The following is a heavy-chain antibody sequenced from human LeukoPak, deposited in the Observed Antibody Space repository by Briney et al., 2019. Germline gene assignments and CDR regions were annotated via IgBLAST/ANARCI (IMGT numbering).Heavy chain of an antibody. D-gene: IGHD3-10*01. Sequence: ASVKVSCKASGGTFSSYEISWVRQAPGQGLEWMGGIIPIFGIANYAQKFQGRVTMTRDMSTSTVYMDLSSLRSEDTAVYYCARDRYASGSYYNPNNCFDPWGQGTLVTVSS. CDR3: ARDRYASGSYYNPNNCFDP. CDR1: GGTFSSYE. CDR2: IIPIFGIA. J-gene: IGHJ5*02. V-gene: IGHV1-69*10.